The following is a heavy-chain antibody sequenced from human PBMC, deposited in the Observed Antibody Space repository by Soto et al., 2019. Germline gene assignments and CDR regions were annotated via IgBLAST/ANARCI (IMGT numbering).Heavy chain of an antibody. CDR2: ISDYNGNR. CDR1: GYTFSNYV. J-gene: IGHJ4*01. V-gene: IGHV1-18*01. CDR3: ARDRSNHDD. Sequence: ASVKVSCKASGYTFSNYVISFVRQAPEQGLEWMGWISDYNGNRINAQKHQGIVTMTTDTTTSTAYMELRSLRSDDTSVYYCARDRSNHDDWRHGTVITDSS.